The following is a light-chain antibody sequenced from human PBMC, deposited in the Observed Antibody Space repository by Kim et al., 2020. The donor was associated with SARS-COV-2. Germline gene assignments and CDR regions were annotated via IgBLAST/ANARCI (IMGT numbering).Light chain of an antibody. CDR3: QQYNIWPSIT. CDR1: QSVNNN. V-gene: IGKV3-15*01. CDR2: AAS. J-gene: IGKJ5*01. Sequence: EIVMTQSPATLSVSPGERATLSCRASQSVNNNLAWYQQKPGQTPRLLIYAASTRAEGVPARFSGSGSGTEFTLTISSLQSEDFAVYYCQQYNIWPSITFVQGTRREIK.